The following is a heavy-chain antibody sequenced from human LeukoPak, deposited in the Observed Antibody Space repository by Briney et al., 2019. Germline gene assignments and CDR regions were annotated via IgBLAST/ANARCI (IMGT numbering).Heavy chain of an antibody. Sequence: SETLSLTCTVSGGSISSYYRNWIRRPAGKGLEWIGRIYSSGSTNYNPSLKSRVTMSVDTSKNQFSLKLSSVTAADMAVYYCARGQYHLLYWYFDLWGRGTLVTVSS. V-gene: IGHV4-4*07. CDR1: GGSISSYY. D-gene: IGHD2-2*01. J-gene: IGHJ2*01. CDR2: IYSSGST. CDR3: ARGQYHLLYWYFDL.